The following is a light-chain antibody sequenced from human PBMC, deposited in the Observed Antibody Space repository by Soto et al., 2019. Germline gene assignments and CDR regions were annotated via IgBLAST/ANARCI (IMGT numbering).Light chain of an antibody. Sequence: EIVLTQSPGTLSLSPGERATLSCRASQSVSSIYLAWYQQKPGQAPRLLIYGALSRATSIPDRFSGSGSGTDYTLTISRLEPEDFAVYYCQHYGSSPYTFGQGTKLEIK. V-gene: IGKV3-20*01. CDR2: GAL. J-gene: IGKJ2*01. CDR1: QSVSSIY. CDR3: QHYGSSPYT.